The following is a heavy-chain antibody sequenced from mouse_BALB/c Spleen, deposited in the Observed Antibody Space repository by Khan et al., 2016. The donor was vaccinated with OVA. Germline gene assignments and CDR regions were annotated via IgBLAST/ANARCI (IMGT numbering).Heavy chain of an antibody. Sequence: QVQLQQSGAELVRPGVSVKISCKGSGYTFTDYAMHWVKQSHAKSLEWIGVISTYYGDANSNQKFKGKATMTVDKSSSTAYMELARLTSEDSAIYYCARDYGSSYRYFDVWGAGTTVTVSS. CDR3: ARDYGSSYRYFDV. CDR1: GYTFTDYA. D-gene: IGHD1-1*01. V-gene: IGHV1S137*01. CDR2: ISTYYGDA. J-gene: IGHJ1*01.